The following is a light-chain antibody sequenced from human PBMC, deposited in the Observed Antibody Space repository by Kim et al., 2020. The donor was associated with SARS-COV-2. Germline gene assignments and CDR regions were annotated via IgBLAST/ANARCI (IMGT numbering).Light chain of an antibody. CDR1: SSNIGSNY. CDR3: AAWDDSLSGVV. CDR2: RNN. Sequence: GQRGTLSCSGSSSNIGSNYVYWYQQLPGTAPKLLIYRNNQRPSGVPDRFSGSRSGTSASLAISGLRSEDEADYYCAAWDDSLSGVVFGGGTQLTVL. J-gene: IGLJ2*01. V-gene: IGLV1-47*01.